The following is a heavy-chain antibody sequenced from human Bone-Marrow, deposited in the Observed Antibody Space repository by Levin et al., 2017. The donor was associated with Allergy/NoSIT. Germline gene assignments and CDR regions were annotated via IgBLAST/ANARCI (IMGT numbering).Heavy chain of an antibody. CDR1: GFTLYSYA. CDR2: ISGSGTTT. Sequence: GESLKISCAASGFTLYSYAIHWVRQAPGRGPEWVSGISGSGTTTDYADSVKGRFTISRDNSKNTVYREMNSLRVDDTALYYCARSKTRWSGARCYSGFDPWGQGTQVTVSS. D-gene: IGHD2-15*01. V-gene: IGHV3-23*01. CDR3: ARSKTRWSGARCYSGFDP. J-gene: IGHJ5*02.